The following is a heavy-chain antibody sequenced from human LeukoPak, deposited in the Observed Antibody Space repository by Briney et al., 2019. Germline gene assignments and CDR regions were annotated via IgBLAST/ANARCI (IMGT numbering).Heavy chain of an antibody. CDR2: ISAYNGNT. V-gene: IGHV1-18*01. Sequence: GASGKVSCKASGYTFTSYGISWVRQAPGQGLEWMGWISAYNGNTNYAQKLQGRVTMTTDTSTSTAYMELRSLRSDDTAVYYCARGVDYDSSGYYYFDYWGQGTLVTVSS. CDR3: ARGVDYDSSGYYYFDY. D-gene: IGHD3-22*01. J-gene: IGHJ4*02. CDR1: GYTFTSYG.